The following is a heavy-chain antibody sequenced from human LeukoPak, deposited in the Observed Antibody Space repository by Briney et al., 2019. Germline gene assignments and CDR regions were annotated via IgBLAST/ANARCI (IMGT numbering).Heavy chain of an antibody. V-gene: IGHV4-61*02. CDR3: ARGRFPTTPWFDP. J-gene: IGHJ5*02. CDR1: GGSISSGSYY. D-gene: IGHD1-7*01. CDR2: IYTSGST. Sequence: PSETLSLTCTVSGGSISSGSYYWSWIRQPAGKGLEWIGRIYTSGSTNYNPSLKSRVTISVDTSKNQFSLKLSSVTAADTAVYYCARGRFPTTPWFDPWGQGTLVTVSS.